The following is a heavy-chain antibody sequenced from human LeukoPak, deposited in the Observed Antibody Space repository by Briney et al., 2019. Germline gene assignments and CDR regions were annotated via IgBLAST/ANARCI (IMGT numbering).Heavy chain of an antibody. Sequence: GGSLRLSCAASEFTFSSYEMNWVRQAPGKGLEWVSYISSSGSTIYYADSVKGRFTISRDNAKNSLYLQMNSLRAEDTAVYYCAKDRTYYYDSSGYYYSYPFDYWGQGTLVTVSS. CDR2: ISSSGSTI. CDR1: EFTFSSYE. CDR3: AKDRTYYYDSSGYYYSYPFDY. J-gene: IGHJ4*02. D-gene: IGHD3-22*01. V-gene: IGHV3-48*03.